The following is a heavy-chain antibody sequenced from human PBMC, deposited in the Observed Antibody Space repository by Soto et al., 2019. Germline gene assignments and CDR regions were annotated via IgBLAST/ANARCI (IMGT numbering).Heavy chain of an antibody. CDR1: GGSFSGYY. CDR2: INHSGST. Sequence: QVQLQQWGAGLLKPSETLSLTCAVYGGSFSGYYWSWIRQPPGKGLEWIGEINHSGSTNYNPSLKSRVTISVDASKNQFSLKLSSVTAADTAVYYCARGVSYGDYVPIYYFDYCGQGTLVTVSS. J-gene: IGHJ4*02. CDR3: ARGVSYGDYVPIYYFDY. D-gene: IGHD4-17*01. V-gene: IGHV4-34*01.